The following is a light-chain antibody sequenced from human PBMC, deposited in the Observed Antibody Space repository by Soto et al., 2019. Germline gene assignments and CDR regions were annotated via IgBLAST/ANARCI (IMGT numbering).Light chain of an antibody. CDR3: QQADTFPLS. V-gene: IGKV1D-12*01. CDR1: QDISSW. Sequence: EIQMTXXPXXXXASVGDRVTITCRXXQDISSWLAWYQHKPGKAPKLLIYAASSLQSGVPSRFSGSGSGTDFTLTIGSLQPEDSATYYCQQADTFPLSFGGGTKVEIK. CDR2: AAS. J-gene: IGKJ4*01.